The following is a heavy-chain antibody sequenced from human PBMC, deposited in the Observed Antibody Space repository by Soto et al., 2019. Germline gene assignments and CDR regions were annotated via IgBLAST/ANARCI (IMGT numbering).Heavy chain of an antibody. CDR2: IYYSGST. J-gene: IGHJ5*02. D-gene: IGHD3-10*01. Sequence: QLQLQESGPGLVKPSETLSLTCTVSGGSISSSSYYWGWIRQPPGKGLEWIGSIYYSGSTYYNPSLKSRVTISVDTSKNQCSLKLSSVTAADTAVYYCAQGGTMVRGVLSSALTRPTPSNWFDPWGQGTLVTVSS. CDR3: AQGGTMVRGVLSSALTRPTPSNWFDP. CDR1: GGSISSSSYY. V-gene: IGHV4-39*01.